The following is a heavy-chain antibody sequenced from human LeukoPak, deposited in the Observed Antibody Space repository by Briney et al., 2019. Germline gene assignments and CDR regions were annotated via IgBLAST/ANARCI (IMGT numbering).Heavy chain of an antibody. CDR2: IYTSGST. J-gene: IGHJ5*02. D-gene: IGHD3-3*01. Sequence: SETLSLTCTVSGGSISSYYWSWIRQPAGKGLEWIGRIYTSGSTNYNPSLKSRVTMPVDTSKNQFSLKLSSVTAADTAVYYCARVRGNYDPENWFDPWGQGTLVTVSS. V-gene: IGHV4-4*07. CDR1: GGSISSYY. CDR3: ARVRGNYDPENWFDP.